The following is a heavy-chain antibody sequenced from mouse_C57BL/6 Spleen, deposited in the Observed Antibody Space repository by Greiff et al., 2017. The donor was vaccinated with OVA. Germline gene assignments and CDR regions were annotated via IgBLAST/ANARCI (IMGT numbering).Heavy chain of an antibody. Sequence: QVQLQQPGAELVRPGSSVKLSCKASGYTFTSYWMDWVKQRPGQGLEWIGNIYPSDSETPYNQKFKDKATLTVDKSSSTAYMQLSSLTSEDSAVYYGARRGIYYGYDSYAMDYWGQGTSVTVSS. CDR1: GYTFTSYW. CDR3: ARRGIYYGYDSYAMDY. D-gene: IGHD2-2*01. V-gene: IGHV1-61*01. J-gene: IGHJ4*01. CDR2: IYPSDSET.